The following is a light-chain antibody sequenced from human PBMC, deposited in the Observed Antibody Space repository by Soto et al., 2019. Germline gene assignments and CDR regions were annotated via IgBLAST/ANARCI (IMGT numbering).Light chain of an antibody. CDR3: LERYKWPWT. CDR2: GAS. J-gene: IGKJ1*01. CDR1: QSVSNNY. V-gene: IGKV3D-20*02. Sequence: IVLTQSPGTLSLSTGERANLSCRASQSVSNNYLAWYQQKPGQAPRRLIYGASSRATGIPDRFSGSGSGTDFTLTISRREPEDFAVYFCLERYKWPWTVGQVTKG.